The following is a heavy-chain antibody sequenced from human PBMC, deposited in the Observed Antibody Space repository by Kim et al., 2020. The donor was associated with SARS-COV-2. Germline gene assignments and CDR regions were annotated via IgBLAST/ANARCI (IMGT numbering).Heavy chain of an antibody. J-gene: IGHJ4*02. Sequence: SETLSLTCTVSGGSITSGGYYWSWIRQHPGKGLEWLGYIYYSGTTYYNPSLKSRVTISVDTSKNQLSLKLRSVTAADTAVYYCAGAGRMFWSGYLDYWGQGTLVTVSS. CDR2: IYYSGTT. CDR1: GGSITSGGYY. V-gene: IGHV4-31*03. D-gene: IGHD3-3*01. CDR3: AGAGRMFWSGYLDY.